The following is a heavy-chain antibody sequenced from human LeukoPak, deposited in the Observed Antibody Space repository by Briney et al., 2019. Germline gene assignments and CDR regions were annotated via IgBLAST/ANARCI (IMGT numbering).Heavy chain of an antibody. V-gene: IGHV1-2*02. CDR2: INPNSGGT. D-gene: IGHD3-10*01. Sequence: ASVKVSCKASGYTFTGYYMHWVRQAPGQGLEWMGWINPNSGGTKYAQKFQGRVSMTRDTSINTAYMEMRRLRFDDTAMYYCARLWFGDPLTKEDNWVDPWGQGTLVTVSS. CDR3: ARLWFGDPLTKEDNWVDP. J-gene: IGHJ5*02. CDR1: GYTFTGYY.